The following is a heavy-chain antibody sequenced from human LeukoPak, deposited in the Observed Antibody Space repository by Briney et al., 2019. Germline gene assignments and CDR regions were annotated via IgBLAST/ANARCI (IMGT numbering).Heavy chain of an antibody. CDR1: GFSLNNGA. CDR3: VKGNGYS. Sequence: GGSLRLSCVVSGFSLNNGAMSWVRQAPGKGLEWISGFSVTGHRTYYADSVKGRFTISREVSRDTLYLQMNSLRVDDTAVYYCVKGNGYSWGKGTTVSVSS. D-gene: IGHD6-13*01. J-gene: IGHJ6*04. V-gene: IGHV3-23*01. CDR2: FSVTGHRT.